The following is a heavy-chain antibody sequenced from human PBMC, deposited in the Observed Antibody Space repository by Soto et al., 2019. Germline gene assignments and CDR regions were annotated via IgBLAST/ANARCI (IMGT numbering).Heavy chain of an antibody. D-gene: IGHD3-22*01. Sequence: GGSLRLSCVASGFSFSNYAMSWVRQAPGKGLEWVSGISESGGSAYYADSVKGRFTISRDNSKNTVFLQINSLRAEDTAVYYCATRNYFDRSGYYYYYFDYWGQGALVTVSS. CDR2: ISESGGSA. J-gene: IGHJ4*02. CDR3: ATRNYFDRSGYYYYYFDY. CDR1: GFSFSNYA. V-gene: IGHV3-23*01.